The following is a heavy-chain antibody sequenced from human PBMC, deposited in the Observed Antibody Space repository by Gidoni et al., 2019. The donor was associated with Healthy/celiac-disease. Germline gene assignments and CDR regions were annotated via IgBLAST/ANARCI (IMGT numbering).Heavy chain of an antibody. V-gene: IGHV3-73*02. CDR1: GFTFSGSA. Sequence: EVQLVESGGGLVQPGGSLKLSCAASGFTFSGSAMHWVRQASGKGLEWVGRIRSKANSYATAYAASVKGRFTISRDDSKNTAYLQMNSLKTEDTAVYYCTRPTGGRGSFYGMDVWGQGTTVTVSS. D-gene: IGHD6-13*01. CDR2: IRSKANSYAT. CDR3: TRPTGGRGSFYGMDV. J-gene: IGHJ6*02.